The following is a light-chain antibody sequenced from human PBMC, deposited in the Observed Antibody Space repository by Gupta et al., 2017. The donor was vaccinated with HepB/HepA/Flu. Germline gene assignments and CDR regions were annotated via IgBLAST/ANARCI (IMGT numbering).Light chain of an antibody. CDR3: QQYQSYWT. CDR1: QSISNW. V-gene: IGKV1-5*03. J-gene: IGKJ1*01. CDR2: RAS. Sequence: DIQLTQSLSTLSASVGDRVTITCLPSQSISNWLSWYQQQPGKAPKLLSSRASNLESGVPSRFSGSGSGKEFPLTISSLQHDDFATYYCQQYQSYWTFGQGTKVEVK.